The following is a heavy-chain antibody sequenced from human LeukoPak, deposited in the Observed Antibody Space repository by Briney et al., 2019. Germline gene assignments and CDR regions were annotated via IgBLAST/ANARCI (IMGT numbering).Heavy chain of an antibody. V-gene: IGHV4-59*01. Sequence: SETLSLTCSVSGASITSFSWSWLRQSPGEGLEWVGYIYASGNTNYNPSLKSRVTLSVETSKNQFSLKLRSVTTADTAVYYCARGRYQLDYWGQGTLVTVSS. CDR1: GASITSFS. CDR3: ARGRYQLDY. D-gene: IGHD2-2*01. CDR2: IYASGNT. J-gene: IGHJ4*02.